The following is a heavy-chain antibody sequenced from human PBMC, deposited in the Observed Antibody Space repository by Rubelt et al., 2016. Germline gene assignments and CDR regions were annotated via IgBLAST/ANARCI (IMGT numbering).Heavy chain of an antibody. Sequence: EVQLVESGGGLGQPGGSLRLSCGASGFTFSSYAMSWVRQPPGKGLEWVSSNSGTGGSTYYADSVRVRFTISRDNSKNTLYLQMNSLRVEDTAVYYCAQHHGGIYTHFDSWGQRTLVTVSS. CDR2: NSGTGGST. J-gene: IGHJ4*02. D-gene: IGHD2-15*01. V-gene: IGHV3-23*04. CDR3: AQHHGGIYTHFDS. CDR1: GFTFSSYA.